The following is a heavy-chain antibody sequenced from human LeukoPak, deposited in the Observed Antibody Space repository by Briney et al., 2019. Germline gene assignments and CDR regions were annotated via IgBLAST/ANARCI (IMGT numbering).Heavy chain of an antibody. J-gene: IGHJ4*02. CDR1: EFIFSSYG. V-gene: IGHV3-33*01. CDR3: ARDEGSWSYYFDY. D-gene: IGHD6-13*01. CDR2: IWDDGSEK. Sequence: PGGSLRLSCEASEFIFSSYGMHWVRQAPGKGLEWVAAIWDDGSEKYYGDSVRGRFTISRDNSKNTLYLQMNSLRAEDTAVYYCARDEGSWSYYFDYWGQGTLVTVSS.